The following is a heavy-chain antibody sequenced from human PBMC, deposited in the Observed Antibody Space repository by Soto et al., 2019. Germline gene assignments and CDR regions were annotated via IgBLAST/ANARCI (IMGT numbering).Heavy chain of an antibody. CDR3: ARCSFGRYFDWSTPRYYYYGMDV. Sequence: SETLSLTCAVYGGSFSGYYWSWIRQPPGKGLEWIGEINHSGSTNYNPSLKSRVTISVDTSKNQFSLKLSSVTAADTAVHYCARCSFGRYFDWSTPRYYYYGMDVWGQGTTVT. CDR2: INHSGST. CDR1: GGSFSGYY. J-gene: IGHJ6*02. V-gene: IGHV4-34*01. D-gene: IGHD3-9*01.